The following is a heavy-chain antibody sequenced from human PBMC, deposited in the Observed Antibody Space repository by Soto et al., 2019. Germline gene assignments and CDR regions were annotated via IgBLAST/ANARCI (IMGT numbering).Heavy chain of an antibody. CDR1: GYTFTSYG. Sequence: SVKVSCTASGYTFTSYGSSWVRQAPGQGLEWMGWISAYNGNTNYAQKLQGRVTMTTDTSTSTAYMELRSLRSDDTAGYYCARGASFGPFDYWGQGTLVTVSS. CDR3: ARGASFGPFDY. CDR2: ISAYNGNT. V-gene: IGHV1-18*01. J-gene: IGHJ4*02. D-gene: IGHD3-3*01.